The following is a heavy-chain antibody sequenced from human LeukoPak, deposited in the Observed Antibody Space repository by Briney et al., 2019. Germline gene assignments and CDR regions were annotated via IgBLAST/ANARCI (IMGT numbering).Heavy chain of an antibody. CDR1: GGSFSGYY. D-gene: IGHD5-18*01. Sequence: PSETLSLTCAVYGGSFSGYYWNWIRQPPGKGLEWIGYIYYSGSTYYNPSLKSRVTISVDTSKNQFSLKLSSVTAADTAVYYCATSVLRGYSYGPYFDYWGQGTLVTVSS. CDR3: ATSVLRGYSYGPYFDY. J-gene: IGHJ4*02. CDR2: IYYSGST. V-gene: IGHV4-59*06.